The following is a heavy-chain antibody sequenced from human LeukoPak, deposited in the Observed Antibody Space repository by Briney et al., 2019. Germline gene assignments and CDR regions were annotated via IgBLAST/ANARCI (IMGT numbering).Heavy chain of an antibody. CDR3: AKEQYYYDSSGYNDAFDI. D-gene: IGHD3-22*01. Sequence: GGSLRLSCAASGFTFSSLWMSWVRQAPGKGLEWVANLKQYGSEKYYVNSVKGRLIIPRDHAKHSTYLRMNRHRAEGTGVYSWAKEQYYYDSSGYNDAFDIWGQGTMVTVSS. CDR2: LKQYGSEK. V-gene: IGHV3-7*04. CDR1: GFTFSSLW. J-gene: IGHJ3*02.